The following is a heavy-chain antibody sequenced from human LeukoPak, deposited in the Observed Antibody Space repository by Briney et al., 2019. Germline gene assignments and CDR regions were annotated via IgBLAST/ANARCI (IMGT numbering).Heavy chain of an antibody. CDR3: ARVVSRDIVVVPAAYSWFDH. D-gene: IGHD2-2*01. Sequence: SETLSLTCTVSGGSISSYYWSWIRQPPGKGLEWIGYIYYSGSTNYNPSLKSRVTISVDTSKNQFSLKLSSVTAADTAVYYCARVVSRDIVVVPAAYSWFDHWGQGTLVTVSS. CDR2: IYYSGST. V-gene: IGHV4-59*01. CDR1: GGSISSYY. J-gene: IGHJ5*02.